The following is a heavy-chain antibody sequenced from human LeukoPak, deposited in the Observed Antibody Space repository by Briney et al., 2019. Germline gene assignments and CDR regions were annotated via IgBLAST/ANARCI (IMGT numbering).Heavy chain of an antibody. CDR2: IIPIFGTA. CDR3: ATPGYSSGWFTGFDY. J-gene: IGHJ4*02. D-gene: IGHD6-19*01. CDR1: GGTFSSYA. Sequence: SVKVSCKASGGTFSSYAISWVRQAPGQGLEWMGGIIPIFGTANYAQKFRGRVTITADESTSTAYMELSSLRSEDTAVYYCATPGYSSGWFTGFDYWGQGTLVTVSS. V-gene: IGHV1-69*13.